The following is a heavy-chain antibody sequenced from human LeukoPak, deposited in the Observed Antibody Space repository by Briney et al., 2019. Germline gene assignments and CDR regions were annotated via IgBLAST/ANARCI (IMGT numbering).Heavy chain of an antibody. V-gene: IGHV3-21*01. J-gene: IGHJ4*02. CDR1: GFTFSGHV. Sequence: GGSLRLSCAASGFTFSGHVMNWVRQAPGKGLEWVSSIRSSSSYIYYADSVKGRFTISRDDSKNTLYLQMNSLRAEDTAVYYCAKSRSDDSSGYFGYWGQGTLVTVSS. CDR2: IRSSSSYI. CDR3: AKSRSDDSSGYFGY. D-gene: IGHD3-22*01.